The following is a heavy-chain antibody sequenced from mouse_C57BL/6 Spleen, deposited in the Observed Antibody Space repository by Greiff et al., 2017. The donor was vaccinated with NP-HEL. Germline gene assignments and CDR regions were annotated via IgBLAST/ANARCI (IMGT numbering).Heavy chain of an antibody. CDR2: INAGSSNT. V-gene: IGHV1-81*01. CDR1: GYTFTSYG. CDR3: ARESTLVTDFDY. J-gene: IGHJ2*01. D-gene: IGHD2-5*01. Sequence: VQLQQSGAELARPGASLKLSCEASGYTFTSYGISWVNQTTGQGLEWIGTINAGSSNTYYNENIKGKATMTADNAASTGYMEIRSLTSEDSAVYFRARESTLVTDFDYWGQGTTLTVSS.